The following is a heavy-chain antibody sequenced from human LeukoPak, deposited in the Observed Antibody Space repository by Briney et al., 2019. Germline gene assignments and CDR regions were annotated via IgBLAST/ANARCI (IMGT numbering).Heavy chain of an antibody. CDR3: ARADTAMVTDFDY. CDR1: GYTFTGYY. J-gene: IGHJ4*02. CDR2: INPNSGGT. D-gene: IGHD5-18*01. V-gene: IGHV1-2*02. Sequence: ASVKVSCKASGYTFTGYYMHWVRQAPGQGLEWMGWINPNSGGTNYAQKFQGRVTMTRDTSISTAYMELSRLRSGDTAVYYCARADTAMVTDFDYWGQGTLVTVSS.